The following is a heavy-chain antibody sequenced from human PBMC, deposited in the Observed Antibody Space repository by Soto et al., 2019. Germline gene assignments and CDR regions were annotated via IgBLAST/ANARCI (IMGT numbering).Heavy chain of an antibody. CDR2: ISYDGSNK. CDR1: GFTFSSYG. V-gene: IGHV3-30*03. J-gene: IGHJ4*02. D-gene: IGHD1-26*01. CDR3: AREGGSYSGPANPFY. Sequence: GSLRLSCAASGFTFSSYGMHWVRQAPGKGLEWVAVISYDGSNKYYADSVKGRFTISRDNSKNTLYLQMNSLRAEDTAVYYCAREGGSYSGPANPFYWGQGTLVTVSS.